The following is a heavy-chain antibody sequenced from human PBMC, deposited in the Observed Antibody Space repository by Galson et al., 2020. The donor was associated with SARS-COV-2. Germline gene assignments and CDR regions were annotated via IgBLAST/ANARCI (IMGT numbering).Heavy chain of an antibody. CDR3: AKDGVRTSALGY. CDR2: IYSGDTT. CDR1: GFTVSSNY. D-gene: IGHD3-3*01. V-gene: IGHV3-53*01. Sequence: GESLKISCAASGFTVSSNYMSWVRQAPGKGLEWVSAIYSGDTTYYADSVKGRFTISSDNSKNTLYLQLNSLRAEDTAVYYCAKDGVRTSALGYWGQGTLVTVSS. J-gene: IGHJ4*02.